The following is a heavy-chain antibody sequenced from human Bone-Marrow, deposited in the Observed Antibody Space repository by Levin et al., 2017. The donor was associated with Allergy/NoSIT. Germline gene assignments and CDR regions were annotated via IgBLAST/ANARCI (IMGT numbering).Heavy chain of an antibody. CDR1: GFTFSSYG. J-gene: IGHJ3*02. CDR3: ARARSYGSQRDAFDI. V-gene: IGHV3-33*01. Sequence: PGGSLRLSCAASGFTFSSYGMHWVRQAPGKGLEWVAVIWYDGSNKYYADSVKGRFTISRDNSKNTLYLQMNSLRAEDTAVYYCARARSYGSQRDAFDIWGQGTMVTVSS. CDR2: IWYDGSNK. D-gene: IGHD5-18*01.